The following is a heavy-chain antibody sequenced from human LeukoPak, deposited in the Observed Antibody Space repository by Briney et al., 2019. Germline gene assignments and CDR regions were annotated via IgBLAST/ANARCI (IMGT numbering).Heavy chain of an antibody. J-gene: IGHJ5*02. CDR1: GGSFSGYY. CDR2: INHSGST. Sequence: SETLSLTCAVYGGSFSGYYWSWIRQPPGKGLEWIGEINHSGSTNYNPSLKSRVTISVDTSKNQFSLKLSSVTAADTAVYYCARAWGVIRYFGPRRRNWFDPWGQGTLVTVSS. CDR3: ARAWGVIRYFGPRRRNWFDP. D-gene: IGHD3-9*01. V-gene: IGHV4-34*01.